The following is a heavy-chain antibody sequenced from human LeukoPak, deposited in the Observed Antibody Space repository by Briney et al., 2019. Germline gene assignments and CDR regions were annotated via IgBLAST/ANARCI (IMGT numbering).Heavy chain of an antibody. D-gene: IGHD3-22*01. CDR3: ARTRYDSSGYYY. CDR2: INAGNGNT. Sequence: MGWINAGNGNTKYSQKFQGRVTITRDTSASTAYMELSSLRSEDTAVYYCARTRYDSSGYYYWGQGTLVTVSS. J-gene: IGHJ4*02. V-gene: IGHV1-3*01.